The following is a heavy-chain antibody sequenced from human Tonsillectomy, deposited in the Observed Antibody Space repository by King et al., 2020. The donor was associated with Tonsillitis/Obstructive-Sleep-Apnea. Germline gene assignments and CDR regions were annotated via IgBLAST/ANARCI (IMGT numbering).Heavy chain of an antibody. Sequence: QLVQSGAEVKKPGEALKISCKGSGYSFTSYWIGWVRQMPGKGLEWMGIIYPGDSDTRYRPSFQGQVTISADKSSSTAYLQWSSLKASDTAMYYCARTSMVRGVGRWFDPWGQGTLVTVSS. D-gene: IGHD3-10*01. CDR1: GYSFTSYW. CDR2: IYPGDSDT. J-gene: IGHJ5*02. CDR3: ARTSMVRGVGRWFDP. V-gene: IGHV5-51*01.